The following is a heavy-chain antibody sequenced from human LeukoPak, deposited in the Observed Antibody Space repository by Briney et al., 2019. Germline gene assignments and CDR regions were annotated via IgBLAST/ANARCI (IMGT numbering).Heavy chain of an antibody. CDR1: GYNFTSYW. V-gene: IGHV5-51*01. CDR2: IYPGDSDT. D-gene: IGHD5-12*01. J-gene: IGHJ4*02. Sequence: GESLKISCKGSGYNFTSYWIGWVRQMPGKGLEWMGIIYPGDSDTRYSPSFQGQVTISADKSITTAYLQWSSLRASDTAVYYCARRNVATDADYWGQGTLVTVSS. CDR3: ARRNVATDADY.